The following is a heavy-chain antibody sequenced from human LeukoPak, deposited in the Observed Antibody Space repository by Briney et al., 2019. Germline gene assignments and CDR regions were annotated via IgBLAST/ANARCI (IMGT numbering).Heavy chain of an antibody. Sequence: GGSLRLSCAASGLTFSSYGMHWVRRAPGKGLEWVAVIWYDGSNKYYVDSVKGRFTISRDNSKNTLYLQMNSLRAEDTAVYYCAREVRGNYDRGFDYWGQGTLVTVSS. J-gene: IGHJ4*02. CDR3: AREVRGNYDRGFDY. V-gene: IGHV3-33*01. D-gene: IGHD4-11*01. CDR2: IWYDGSNK. CDR1: GLTFSSYG.